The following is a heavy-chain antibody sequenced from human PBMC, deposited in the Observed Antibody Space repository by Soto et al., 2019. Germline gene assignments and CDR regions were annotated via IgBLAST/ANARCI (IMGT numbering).Heavy chain of an antibody. CDR3: ARGYGGYFHWFDP. CDR2: INAGNGNT. V-gene: IGHV1-3*01. J-gene: IGHJ5*02. D-gene: IGHD4-17*01. Sequence: QVQLVQSGAEVKKPGASVKVSCKASGYTFTSYAMHWVRQAPGQRLEWMGWINAGNGNTKYSQKFQGRVTITRDTSASTAYMDLSSLRSGDTAVYYCARGYGGYFHWFDPWGEGGLVTVSS. CDR1: GYTFTSYA.